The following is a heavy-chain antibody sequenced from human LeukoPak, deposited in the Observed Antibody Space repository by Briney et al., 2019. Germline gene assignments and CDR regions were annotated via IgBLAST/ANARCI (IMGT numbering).Heavy chain of an antibody. CDR1: GFTLSTYG. CDR3: AKGAPGNIVVLSATVYYGMDV. CDR2: ISSDGSNK. V-gene: IGHV3-30*18. J-gene: IGHJ6*02. Sequence: GRSLSLSCAPSGFTLSTYGMHWVRQAAGKGLGWVAVISSDGSNKNYADSVKGRLAISRDNSKNTVYLQMNSLRAEGTAVYYCAKGAPGNIVVLSATVYYGMDVWGQGTTVTVSS. D-gene: IGHD2-2*01.